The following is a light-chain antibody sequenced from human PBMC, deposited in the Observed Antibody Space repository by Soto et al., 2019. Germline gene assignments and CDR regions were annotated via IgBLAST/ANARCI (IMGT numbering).Light chain of an antibody. J-gene: IGLJ3*02. Sequence: QSVLTQPPSASGTPGQRVTISCSGSTSKIGSNTGNWYQQLPGTAPQLLIYSNNQRPSGVPDRFSGSKSDTSASLAISGVQSDDESDYYCAAWDDSLNGLVFGGGTKLTVL. CDR1: TSKIGSNT. CDR3: AAWDDSLNGLV. V-gene: IGLV1-44*01. CDR2: SNN.